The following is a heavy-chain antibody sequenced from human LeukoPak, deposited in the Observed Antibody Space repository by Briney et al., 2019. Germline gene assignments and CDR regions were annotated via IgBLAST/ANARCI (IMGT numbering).Heavy chain of an antibody. CDR1: GYTFTSYD. Sequence: GASVKVSCKASGYTFTSYDINWVRQATGQGLEWMGWMNPNSGNTGYAQKFQGRVTMTRNTSISTAYMELSSLRPEDTAVYYCARGGRVYGSGMAGWDYYYYYGMDVWGQGTTVTVSS. J-gene: IGHJ6*02. CDR2: MNPNSGNT. CDR3: ARGGRVYGSGMAGWDYYYYYGMDV. D-gene: IGHD3-10*01. V-gene: IGHV1-8*01.